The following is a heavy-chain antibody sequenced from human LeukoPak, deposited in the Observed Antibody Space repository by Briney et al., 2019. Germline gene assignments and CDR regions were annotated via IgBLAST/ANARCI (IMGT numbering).Heavy chain of an antibody. CDR3: ARVTSRLGWFDP. J-gene: IGHJ5*02. D-gene: IGHD1-14*01. CDR2: ISHSGST. V-gene: IGHV4-38-2*02. CDR1: GYSISSGYY. Sequence: SETLSLTCTVSGYSISSGYYWGWIRQPPGKGLEWIGSISHSGSTYYKPSLKSRVTISVDTSKNQFSLKLRSVTSADTAVYYCARVTSRLGWFDPWGQGTLVTVSS.